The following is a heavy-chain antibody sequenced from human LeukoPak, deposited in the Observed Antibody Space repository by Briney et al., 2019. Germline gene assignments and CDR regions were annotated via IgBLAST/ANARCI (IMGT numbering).Heavy chain of an antibody. D-gene: IGHD6-13*01. CDR3: ASSRIAAARNLDY. CDR2: IIPIFGTA. V-gene: IGHV1-69*05. J-gene: IGHJ4*02. Sequence: SVKVSCKASGGTFSSYAISWVRQAPGQGLEWMGGIIPIFGTANYAQKFQGRVTITTDESTSTAYTELSSLRSEDTAVYYCASSRIAAARNLDYWGQGTLVTVSS. CDR1: GGTFSSYA.